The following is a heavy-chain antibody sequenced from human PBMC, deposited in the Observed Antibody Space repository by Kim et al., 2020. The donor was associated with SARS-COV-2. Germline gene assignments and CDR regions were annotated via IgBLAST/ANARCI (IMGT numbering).Heavy chain of an antibody. CDR1: GFTFSTYA. V-gene: IGHV3-23*01. Sequence: GGSLRLSCAASGFTFSTYAMNWVRQAPGKGLEWVSTITASGAWTDYADSVKGRFTISRDNSKNTLYLQMNSLRAEDTALYYCAKDPIAGDKLVWFDPWGQGTLVTVSS. D-gene: IGHD6-13*01. CDR3: AKDPIAGDKLVWFDP. J-gene: IGHJ5*02. CDR2: ITASGAWT.